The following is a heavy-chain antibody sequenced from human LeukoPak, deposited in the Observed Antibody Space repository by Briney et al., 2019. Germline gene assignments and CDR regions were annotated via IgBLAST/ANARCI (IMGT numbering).Heavy chain of an antibody. CDR1: GLTFSSYA. J-gene: IGHJ4*02. CDR2: ISGSGGTT. D-gene: IGHD1-7*01. CDR3: AKDSSRNLPAL. V-gene: IGHV3-23*01. Sequence: GGTLRLSCAASGLTFSSYAMSWVRQAPGKGLEWVSDISGSGGTTYYADSVKGRFTISRANSKNTPYLQMNILAAEDPALYYCAKDSSRNLPALWGQGTLVSVCS.